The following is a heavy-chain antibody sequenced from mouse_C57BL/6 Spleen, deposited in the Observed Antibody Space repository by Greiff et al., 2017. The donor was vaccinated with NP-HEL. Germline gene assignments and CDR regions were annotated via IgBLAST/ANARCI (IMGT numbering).Heavy chain of an antibody. J-gene: IGHJ4*01. D-gene: IGHD1-3*01. CDR2: ISYDGSN. CDR3: ARQLDIYAMDY. Sequence: EVQLVESGPGLVKPSQSLSLTCSVTGYSITSGYYWNWIRQFPGNKLEWMGYISYDGSNNYNPSLKNRISITRDTSKNQFFLKLNSVTTEDTATYYCARQLDIYAMDYWGQGTSVTVSS. V-gene: IGHV3-6*01. CDR1: GYSITSGYY.